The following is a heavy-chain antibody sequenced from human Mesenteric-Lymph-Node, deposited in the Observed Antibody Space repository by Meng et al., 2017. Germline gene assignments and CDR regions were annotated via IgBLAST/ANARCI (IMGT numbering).Heavy chain of an antibody. D-gene: IGHD2-2*01. CDR1: GFIFSNAW. Sequence: EMQLVESGGGLVKPGGSLRLSCAASGFIFSNAWMNWVRQTPGKGLEWVGRVKSQSDGGTTDYAAPVKGRFTISRDDSKNTLHLQMNSLKIEDTAVYYCTTLFNYAIDYWGRGTLVTVSS. J-gene: IGHJ4*02. V-gene: IGHV3-15*01. CDR2: VKSQSDGGTT. CDR3: TTLFNYAIDY.